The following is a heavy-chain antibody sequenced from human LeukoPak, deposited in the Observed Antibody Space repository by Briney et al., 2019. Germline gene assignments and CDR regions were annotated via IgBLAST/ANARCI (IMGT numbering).Heavy chain of an antibody. Sequence: GGSLRLSCAASGFTFSNYGMHWVRQAPGKGLEWVAVIWYDGSNKYYADSVKGRLTISRDNSKNTVYLQMNSLRAEDTAMYYCARDFYVGSKSYYIGYWGHGTLVIVSS. V-gene: IGHV3-33*01. CDR2: IWYDGSNK. CDR3: ARDFYVGSKSYYIGY. D-gene: IGHD3-10*01. CDR1: GFTFSNYG. J-gene: IGHJ4*01.